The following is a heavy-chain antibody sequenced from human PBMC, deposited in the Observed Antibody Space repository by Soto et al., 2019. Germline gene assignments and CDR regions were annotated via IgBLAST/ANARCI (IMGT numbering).Heavy chain of an antibody. CDR3: ARRSPSSTSCYSCGWFDP. CDR2: VHPSGST. J-gene: IGHJ5*02. D-gene: IGHD2-2*02. CDR1: SASLGDHY. V-gene: IGHV4-34*01. Sequence: SETLSLTCAVFSASLGDHYWAWIRQSPDKGLEWIGEVHPSGSTDYNASLKSRLTLSLDTSKNRCSLKLSSVTAADTAVYYCARRSPSSTSCYSCGWFDPWGQGTLVTVSS.